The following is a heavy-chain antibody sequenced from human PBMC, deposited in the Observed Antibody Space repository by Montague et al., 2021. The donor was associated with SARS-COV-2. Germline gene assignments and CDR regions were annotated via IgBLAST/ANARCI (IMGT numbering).Heavy chain of an antibody. Sequence: SETLSLTCSVSGGSISSYYWSWIRQPPGKGLGWMGYIFHSGITDYNPSLKSRVTISVDMSKNQFSLQLNSGTAADSAVYYCARTEYNWNDWFDPWGQGTLVTVSS. J-gene: IGHJ5*02. CDR3: ARTEYNWNDWFDP. V-gene: IGHV4-59*13. CDR2: IFHSGIT. D-gene: IGHD1-20*01. CDR1: GGSISSYY.